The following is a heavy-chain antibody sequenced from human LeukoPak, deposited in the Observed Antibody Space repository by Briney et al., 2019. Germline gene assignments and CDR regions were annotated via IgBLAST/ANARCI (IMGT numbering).Heavy chain of an antibody. Sequence: SETLSLTCTVSGGSISSSSYYWGWIRQPPGKGLEWIGSIYYSGSTYYNPSLKSRVTISVDTSKNQFSLKLSSVTAADTAVYYCARTYSSSWDLSYYFDYWGQGTLVTVSS. CDR1: GGSISSSSYY. J-gene: IGHJ4*02. D-gene: IGHD6-13*01. V-gene: IGHV4-39*01. CDR2: IYYSGST. CDR3: ARTYSSSWDLSYYFDY.